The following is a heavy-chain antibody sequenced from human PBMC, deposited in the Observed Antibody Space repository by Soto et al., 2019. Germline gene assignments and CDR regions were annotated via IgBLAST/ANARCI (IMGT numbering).Heavy chain of an antibody. CDR1: GGSFSGYY. V-gene: IGHV4-34*01. CDR3: ARVESTADYYYYYMDV. CDR2: INHSGST. J-gene: IGHJ6*03. D-gene: IGHD4-17*01. Sequence: QVQLQQWGAGLLNPSETLSLTCAVYGGSFSGYYWSWIRQPPGKGLEWIGEINHSGSTNYNPSLKSRVTISVDTSKNQFSLKLSSVTAADTAVYYCARVESTADYYYYYMDVWGKGTTVTVSS.